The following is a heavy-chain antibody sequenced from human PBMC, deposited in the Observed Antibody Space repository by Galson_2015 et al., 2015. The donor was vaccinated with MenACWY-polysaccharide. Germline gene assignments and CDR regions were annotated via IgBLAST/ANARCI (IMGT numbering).Heavy chain of an antibody. CDR2: IKQDGSEK. J-gene: IGHJ4*02. V-gene: IGHV3-7*01. CDR1: GFTFSGFW. D-gene: IGHD6-19*01. Sequence: SLRLSCAASGFTFSGFWMSWVRQAPGKGLEWVANIKQDGSEKYYVDSVKGRFTISGDNAKNSLYLQTNSLRAEDTAVYYCARYRDSSGRRFDYWGQGTLVTVSS. CDR3: ARYRDSSGRRFDY.